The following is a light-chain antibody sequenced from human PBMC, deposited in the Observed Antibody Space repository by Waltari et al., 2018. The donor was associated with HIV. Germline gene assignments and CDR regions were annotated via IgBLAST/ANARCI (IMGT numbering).Light chain of an antibody. Sequence: QSVLTQPPSVSGAPGQRVNVSCTGSRPNLGAGCAVHWYQQIPGTAPNLRIYANNNRPSWVPDRFSGSKSGATASLAITGLQPEDEADYYCQSYDSSFSGAVFGGGTKLTVL. CDR3: QSYDSSFSGAV. J-gene: IGLJ2*01. V-gene: IGLV1-40*01. CDR2: ANN. CDR1: RPNLGAGCA.